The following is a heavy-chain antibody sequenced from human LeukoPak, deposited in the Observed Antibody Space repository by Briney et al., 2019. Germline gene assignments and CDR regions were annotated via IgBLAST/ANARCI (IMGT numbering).Heavy chain of an antibody. CDR3: ARVTRPLDY. J-gene: IGHJ4*02. Sequence: PGGSLRLSCAASGLTFSSYAMHWVRQAPGKGLEWVAVISYDGSNKYYADSVKGRFTISRDNAKNSLYLQMNSLRAEDTAVYYCARVTRPLDYWGQGTLVTVSS. D-gene: IGHD4-23*01. CDR1: GLTFSSYA. V-gene: IGHV3-30-3*01. CDR2: ISYDGSNK.